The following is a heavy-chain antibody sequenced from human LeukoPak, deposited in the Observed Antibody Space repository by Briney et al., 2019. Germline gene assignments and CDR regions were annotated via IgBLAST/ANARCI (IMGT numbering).Heavy chain of an antibody. V-gene: IGHV1-69*05. D-gene: IGHD3-10*01. J-gene: IGHJ6*03. CDR1: GGTFSSYA. Sequence: SVKVSCKASGGTFSSYAISWVRQAPGQGLEWMGGIIPIFGTANYAQKFQGRVTITTDESTSTAYMELSSLRSEDTAVYYCARSGDDNYYYYYMDVWGKGTTVTVSS. CDR2: IIPIFGTA. CDR3: ARSGDDNYYYYYMDV.